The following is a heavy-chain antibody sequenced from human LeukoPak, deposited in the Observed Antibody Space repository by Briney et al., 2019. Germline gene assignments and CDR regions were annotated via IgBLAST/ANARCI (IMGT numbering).Heavy chain of an antibody. CDR1: GYRFNSHW. J-gene: IGHJ4*02. Sequence: GESLNISCKASGYRFNSHWLGWVRQLPGKGLEWIGIIYPGDSDARYKPSFYGQVTISVDKYISTAYWQWSSLQASDPAMYYCGRLRYHDRMDFDLWGQGTLVTATS. CDR3: GRLRYHDRMDFDL. CDR2: IYPGDSDA. D-gene: IGHD3-22*01. V-gene: IGHV5-51*01.